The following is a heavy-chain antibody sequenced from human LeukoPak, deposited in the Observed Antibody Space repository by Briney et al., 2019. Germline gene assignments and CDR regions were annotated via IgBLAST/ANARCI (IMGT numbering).Heavy chain of an antibody. Sequence: GGSLRLSCAASGFTFSSYWMHWVRQAPGKGLVWVSRINSDGSSTSYADSVEGRFTISRDNAKSTLYLQMNSLRAEDTAVYYCAKGGSYPIDYWGQGTLVTVSS. V-gene: IGHV3-74*01. J-gene: IGHJ4*02. D-gene: IGHD1-26*01. CDR3: AKGGSYPIDY. CDR2: INSDGSST. CDR1: GFTFSSYW.